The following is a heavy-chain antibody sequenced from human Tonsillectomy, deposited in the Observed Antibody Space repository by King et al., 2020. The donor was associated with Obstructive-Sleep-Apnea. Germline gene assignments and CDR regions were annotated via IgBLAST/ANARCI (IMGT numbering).Heavy chain of an antibody. D-gene: IGHD3-9*01. Sequence: VQLQQWGAGLLKPSETLSLTCAVYGGSFSVYYWSWIRQPPGKGLEWIGEINHSGSTNSNPSLKSRVTISVDTSKNQFSLKLSSVTAADTAVYYCAGTLRYFDWFDYWGQGTLVTVSS. CDR1: GGSFSVYY. CDR3: AGTLRYFDWFDY. CDR2: INHSGST. J-gene: IGHJ4*02. V-gene: IGHV4-34*01.